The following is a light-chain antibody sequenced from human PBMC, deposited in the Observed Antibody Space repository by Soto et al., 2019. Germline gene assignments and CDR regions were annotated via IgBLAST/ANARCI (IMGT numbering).Light chain of an antibody. CDR3: MQAVQTPFT. Sequence: DIVLTQSPLSLPVTPGEPASISCRSSQSLLHSNRFHYLDWYLQKPGQSPQLLIYMGSNRASGVPDRFSGSGSGTDFTLNISRVEAVDVGVYYCMQAVQTPFTFGPGTKVAIK. CDR1: QSLLHSNRFHY. J-gene: IGKJ3*01. V-gene: IGKV2-28*01. CDR2: MGS.